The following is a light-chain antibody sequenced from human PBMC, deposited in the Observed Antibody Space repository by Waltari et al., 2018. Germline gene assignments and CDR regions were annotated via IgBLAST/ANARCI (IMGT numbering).Light chain of an antibody. J-gene: IGLJ3*02. V-gene: IGLV1-44*01. CDR3: AAWDGTLNAWV. Sequence: QSVLTQPPSASGPPGPGVTISCSGPYPPIRTQTVKWYQHVPGTAPKRLISSNNLRPSGVPDRFSGSKSGTSASLAISGLQSQDDADYYCAAWDGTLNAWVFGGGTKVTVL. CDR2: SNN. CDR1: YPPIRTQT.